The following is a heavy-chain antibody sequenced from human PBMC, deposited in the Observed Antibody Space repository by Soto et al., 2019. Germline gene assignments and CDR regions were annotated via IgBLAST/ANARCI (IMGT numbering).Heavy chain of an antibody. CDR2: IVVGSDNT. D-gene: IGHD2-2*01. Sequence: QMQLVQAGPEVKKPGTSVKVSCKASGFTFTSSAMQWVRQARGQRLGWIGWIVVGSDNTNYAQKFQERVNSTRDMSTSTAYMELSSLRSEDTAVYFCAAASYRGYCSRTSWLWAFDIWGQGTMVTVSS. V-gene: IGHV1-58*02. CDR3: AAASYRGYCSRTSWLWAFDI. CDR1: GFTFTSSA. J-gene: IGHJ3*02.